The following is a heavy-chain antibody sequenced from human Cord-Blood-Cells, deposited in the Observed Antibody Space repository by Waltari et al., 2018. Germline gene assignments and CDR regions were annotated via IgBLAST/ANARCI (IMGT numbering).Heavy chain of an antibody. CDR3: ARDLDRYSSSSGYDY. Sequence: EVQLVESGGGLVKPGGSLRLSCAASGFTFSSYSMNWVRQAPGKGLEWVSSICSSSSYIYYADSVKGRFTISRDNAKNSLYLQMNSLRAEDTAVYYCARDLDRYSSSSGYDYWGQGTLVTVSS. V-gene: IGHV3-21*01. CDR2: ICSSSSYI. CDR1: GFTFSSYS. J-gene: IGHJ4*02. D-gene: IGHD6-6*01.